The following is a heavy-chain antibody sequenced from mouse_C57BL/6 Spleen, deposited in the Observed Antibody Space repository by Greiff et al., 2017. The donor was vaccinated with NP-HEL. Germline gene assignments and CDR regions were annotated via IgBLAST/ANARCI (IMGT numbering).Heavy chain of an antibody. Sequence: QVQLQQPGAELVKPGASVKLSCKASGYTFTSYWMHWVKQRPGQGLEWIGMIHHNSGSTNYNEKCKSKATLTVDKSSSTAYMQLSSLTSEDSAVYYCARGDGYYDRGYYFDYWGQGTTLTVSS. CDR3: ARGDGYYDRGYYFDY. CDR2: IHHNSGST. CDR1: GYTFTSYW. D-gene: IGHD2-3*01. J-gene: IGHJ2*01. V-gene: IGHV1-64*01.